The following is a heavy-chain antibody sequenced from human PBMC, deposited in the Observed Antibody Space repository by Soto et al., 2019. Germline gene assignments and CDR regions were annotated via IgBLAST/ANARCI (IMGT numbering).Heavy chain of an antibody. CDR3: AREGASSSSYYYYGMDV. J-gene: IGHJ6*02. CDR1: VFTFSSYG. CDR2: IWYDGSNK. D-gene: IGHD6-13*01. V-gene: IGHV3-33*01. Sequence: PGWSLRLSCASSVFTFSSYGMHWVRQAPGKGLEWVAVIWYDGSNKYYADSVKGRFTISRDNSKNTLYLQMNSLRAEDTAVYYCAREGASSSSYYYYGMDVWGQGTTVTVSS.